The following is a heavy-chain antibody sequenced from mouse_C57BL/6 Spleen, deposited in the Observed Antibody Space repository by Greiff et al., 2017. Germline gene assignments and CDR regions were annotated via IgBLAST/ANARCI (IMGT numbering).Heavy chain of an antibody. D-gene: IGHD2-4*01. CDR1: GYTFTDYY. Sequence: EVQLQQSGPELVKPGASVKISCKASGYTFTDYYMNWVKQSHGKSLEWIGDINPNNGGTSYNQKFKGKATLTVDKSSSTAYMELRSLTSEDSAVYYCARSGDYDDYWGQGTSVTVSS. CDR2: INPNNGGT. J-gene: IGHJ4*01. CDR3: ARSGDYDDY. V-gene: IGHV1-26*01.